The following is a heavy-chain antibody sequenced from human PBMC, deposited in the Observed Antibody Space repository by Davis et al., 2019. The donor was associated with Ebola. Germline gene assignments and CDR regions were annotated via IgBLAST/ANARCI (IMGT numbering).Heavy chain of an antibody. D-gene: IGHD3-16*01. CDR3: AREAVWRFDP. CDR2: IRQDGSEK. J-gene: IGHJ5*02. Sequence: PGGSLRLSCAASGFSFSSHWMSWVRQAPGKGLEWGANIRQDGSEKHYVDSVKGRFTISRDNAKNSLYLQMNSLRAEDTAVYYCAREAVWRFDPWGQGTLVTVSS. V-gene: IGHV3-7*03. CDR1: GFSFSSHW.